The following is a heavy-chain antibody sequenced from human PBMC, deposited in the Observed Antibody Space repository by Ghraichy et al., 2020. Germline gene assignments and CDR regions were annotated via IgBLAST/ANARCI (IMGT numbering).Heavy chain of an antibody. V-gene: IGHV3-48*01. J-gene: IGHJ4*02. CDR1: GFTFSNYN. CDR2: ISSSSSNI. CDR3: ARDAYDGRYYEDLGY. Sequence: GGSLRLSCAASGFTFSNYNMNWVRQAPGKGLEWVSYISSSSSNIYYADSVKGRFTISRDNAKNSLYLQMNSLRAEDTAVYYCARDAYDGRYYEDLGYWGQGTLVTVSS. D-gene: IGHD1-26*01.